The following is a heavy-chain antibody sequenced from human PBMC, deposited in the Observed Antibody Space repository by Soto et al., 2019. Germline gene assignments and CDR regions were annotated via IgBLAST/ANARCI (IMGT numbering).Heavy chain of an antibody. D-gene: IGHD3-10*01. V-gene: IGHV4-39*01. CDR1: GGSMSSSSHY. CDR3: ARHYGSGSYPLDY. J-gene: IGHJ4*02. Sequence: ETLSLTCTVSGGSMSSSSHYWGWIRQPPGKGLEWIGNIYYSGSTHYNPSLKSRVTMSVDTSKNQFSLKLNSVTDADTAVYYCARHYGSGSYPLDYWGRGTLVTVSS. CDR2: IYYSGST.